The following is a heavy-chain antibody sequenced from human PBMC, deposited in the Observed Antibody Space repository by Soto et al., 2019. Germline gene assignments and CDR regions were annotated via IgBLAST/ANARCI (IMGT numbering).Heavy chain of an antibody. CDR3: ARGAISGYYYYYYYYGMDV. J-gene: IGHJ6*01. CDR1: GYTFTSYD. V-gene: IGHV1-8*01. Sequence: ASVKVSCKASGYTFTSYDINWVRQATGQGLEWMGWMNPNSGNTGYAQKFQGRVTMTRNTSISTAYMELSSLRSEDTAVYYCARGAISGYYYYYYYYGMDVWGQGTTVTVSS. CDR2: MNPNSGNT. D-gene: IGHD3-22*01.